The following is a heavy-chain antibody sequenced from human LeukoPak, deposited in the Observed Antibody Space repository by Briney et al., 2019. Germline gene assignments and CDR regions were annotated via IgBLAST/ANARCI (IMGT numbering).Heavy chain of an antibody. CDR3: ARGSSSSLLAYYYYFMDV. D-gene: IGHD6-6*01. Sequence: ASVKVSCKASGYTFTSYGISWVRQAPGQGLEWMGWISAYNGNTNYAQKLQGRVTMTTDTSTSTAYMELRSLRSDDTAVYYCARGSSSSLLAYYYYFMDVWGKGTTVTVSS. CDR2: ISAYNGNT. CDR1: GYTFTSYG. J-gene: IGHJ6*03. V-gene: IGHV1-18*01.